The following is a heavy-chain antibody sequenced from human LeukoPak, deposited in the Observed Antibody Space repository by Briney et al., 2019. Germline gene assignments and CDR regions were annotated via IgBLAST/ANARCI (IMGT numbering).Heavy chain of an antibody. J-gene: IGHJ4*02. CDR1: GYTFTSYG. CDR2: ISAYNGNT. V-gene: IGHV1-18*01. Sequence: ASVKVSCKASGYTFTSYGISWVRQAPGQGLEWMGWISAYNGNTNYAQKLQGRVTMTTDTSTSTAYMELRSLRSDDTAVYYCARDATMVRGVIIPPPLDYWGQGTLVTVSS. D-gene: IGHD3-10*01. CDR3: ARDATMVRGVIIPPPLDY.